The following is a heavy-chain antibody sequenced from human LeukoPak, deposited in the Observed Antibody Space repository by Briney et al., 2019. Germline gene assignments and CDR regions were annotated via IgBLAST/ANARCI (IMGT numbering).Heavy chain of an antibody. CDR2: INHGGST. V-gene: IGHV4-34*01. CDR1: GGSFSGYY. J-gene: IGHJ4*02. CDR3: ARSRLGIVVVPAATQFDY. Sequence: SETLSLTCAVYGGSFSGYYWSWIRQPPGKGLEWIGEINHGGSTNYNPSLKSRVTISVDTSKNQFSLKLSSVTAADTAVYYCARSRLGIVVVPAATQFDYWGQGTLVTVSS. D-gene: IGHD2-2*03.